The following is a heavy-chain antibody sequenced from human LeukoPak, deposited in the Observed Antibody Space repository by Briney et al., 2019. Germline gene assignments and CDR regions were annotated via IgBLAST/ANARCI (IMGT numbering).Heavy chain of an antibody. CDR2: IYYSGST. Sequence: SETLSLTCTASGGSISSYYWSWIRQPPGKGLEWIGYIYYSGSTNYNPSLKSRVTISVDTSKNQFSLELSSVTAADTAVYYCASSPLWSGYYNWFDPWGQGTLVTVSS. CDR1: GGSISSYY. D-gene: IGHD3-3*01. CDR3: ASSPLWSGYYNWFDP. V-gene: IGHV4-59*08. J-gene: IGHJ5*02.